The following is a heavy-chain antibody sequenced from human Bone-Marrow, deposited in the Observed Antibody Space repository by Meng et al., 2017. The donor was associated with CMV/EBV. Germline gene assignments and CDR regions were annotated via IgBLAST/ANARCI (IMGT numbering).Heavy chain of an antibody. CDR3: ARTLTTSYYYGMDV. Sequence: GSLKISCAASGFTFDDYGMSWVRQAPGKGLEWVSGINWNGGSTGYADSVKGRFTISRDNAKNSLYLQVNSLRAEDTALYYCARTLTTSYYYGMDVWGQGTTVTVSS. CDR1: GFTFDDYG. V-gene: IGHV3-20*04. CDR2: INWNGGST. D-gene: IGHD4-11*01. J-gene: IGHJ6*02.